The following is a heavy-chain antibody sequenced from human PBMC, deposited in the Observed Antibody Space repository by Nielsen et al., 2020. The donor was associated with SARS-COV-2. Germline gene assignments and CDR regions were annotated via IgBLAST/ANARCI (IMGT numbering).Heavy chain of an antibody. Sequence: SETLSLTCAVSGGSISSSNWWSWVRQPPGKGPEWIGEIYHSGSTNYNPSLKSRVTISVDKSKNQFSLKLSSVTAADTAVYYCARVVGCSSTSCYDFIDYWGQGTLVTVSS. CDR1: GGSISSSNW. CDR2: IYHSGST. CDR3: ARVVGCSSTSCYDFIDY. D-gene: IGHD2-2*01. J-gene: IGHJ4*02. V-gene: IGHV4-4*02.